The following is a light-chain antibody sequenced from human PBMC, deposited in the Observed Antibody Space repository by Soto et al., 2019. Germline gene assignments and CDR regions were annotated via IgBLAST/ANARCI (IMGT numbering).Light chain of an antibody. CDR1: QSVSSS. CDR2: GAS. Sequence: EIVLTQSPGTLSLSPGERATLSCRASQSVSSSLAWYQQKRGQAPRLLIWGASIRATDLPDRFSGGGSGTDFTLTISRLEAEDSAVYYCQQYGSSPGTFGQGTKVDIK. V-gene: IGKV3-20*01. J-gene: IGKJ1*01. CDR3: QQYGSSPGT.